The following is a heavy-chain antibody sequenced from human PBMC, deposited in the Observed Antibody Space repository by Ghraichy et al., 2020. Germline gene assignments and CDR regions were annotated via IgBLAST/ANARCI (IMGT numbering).Heavy chain of an antibody. V-gene: IGHV3-23*01. CDR3: AKGGSAVYYYYGMDV. CDR1: GFTFSSYA. CDR2: VDTGGDDT. D-gene: IGHD6-6*01. Sequence: GESLNISCEASGFTFSSYAMNWVRQAPGKGLEWVSVVDTGGDDTYYADSVKGRFTIPRDNSKKTLHLEMNSLRAEDTAVYYCAKGGSAVYYYYGMDVWGQGTTVTVSS. J-gene: IGHJ6*02.